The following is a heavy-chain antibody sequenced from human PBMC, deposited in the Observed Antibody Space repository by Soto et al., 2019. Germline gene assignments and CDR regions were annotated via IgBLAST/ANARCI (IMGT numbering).Heavy chain of an antibody. CDR2: MYPGDSDT. CDR3: ARLRIPSLYDGFDM. J-gene: IGHJ3*02. Sequence: GESLKISCKGSGYSFSNYWIAWVRQMPGKGLEWMGIMYPGDSDTRYRPSFQGQVTISADKSISTAYLQWSSLKASDTAMYYCARLRIPSLYDGFDMWGQGTMVTVSS. D-gene: IGHD2-2*02. V-gene: IGHV5-51*01. CDR1: GYSFSNYW.